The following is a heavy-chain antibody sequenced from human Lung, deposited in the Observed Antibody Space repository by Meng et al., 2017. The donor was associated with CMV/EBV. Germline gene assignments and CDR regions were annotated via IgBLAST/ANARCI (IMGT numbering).Heavy chain of an antibody. V-gene: IGHV4-4*02. D-gene: IGHD6-19*01. CDR1: GGSISSSNW. J-gene: IGHJ4*02. CDR2: IYHSGST. CDR3: ASFPPPGKQWLVTDY. Sequence: QGQLQESGPVLVQPSQTLSLTCTVSGGSISSSNWWSWVRQPPGKGLEWIGEIYHSGSTNYNPSLKSRVTISVDKSKNQFSLKLSSVTAADTAVYYCASFPPPGKQWLVTDYWGQGTLVTVSS.